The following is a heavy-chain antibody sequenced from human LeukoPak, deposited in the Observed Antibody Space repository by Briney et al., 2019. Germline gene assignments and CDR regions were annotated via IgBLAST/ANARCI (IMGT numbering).Heavy chain of an antibody. CDR2: IYYSGST. V-gene: IGHV4-59*12. Sequence: SETLSLTCTVSGGSISSYYWSWIRQPPGKGLEWIGYIYYSGSTNYNPSLKSRVTISVDTSKNQFSLKLSSVTAADTAVYYCARDKSMRGGFDPWGQGTLVTVSS. J-gene: IGHJ5*02. CDR1: GGSISSYY. CDR3: ARDKSMRGGFDP. D-gene: IGHD2-8*01.